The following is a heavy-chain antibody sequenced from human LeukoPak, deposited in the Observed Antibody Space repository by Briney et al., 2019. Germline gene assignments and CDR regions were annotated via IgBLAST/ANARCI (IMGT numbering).Heavy chain of an antibody. V-gene: IGHV3-7*03. Sequence: GGSLRLPCAASGFTFSSYWMSWVRQAPGKGLEWVAKIKQDGSEKHYVDSVKGRFTISRDNAKNSLYLQMNSLRAEDTAVYYCARGRSMVRGVIEYFDYWGQGTLVTVSS. D-gene: IGHD3-10*01. CDR3: ARGRSMVRGVIEYFDY. CDR1: GFTFSSYW. CDR2: IKQDGSEK. J-gene: IGHJ4*02.